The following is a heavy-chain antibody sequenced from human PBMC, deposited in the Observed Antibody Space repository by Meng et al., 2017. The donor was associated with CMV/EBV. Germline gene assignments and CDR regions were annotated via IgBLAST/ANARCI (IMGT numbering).Heavy chain of an antibody. J-gene: IGHJ2*01. CDR1: GGSISSYY. D-gene: IGHD1-7*01. Sequence: LRVPSPGLVNLSDATSPTCTVPGGSISSYYWSWIRQPAGKGLEWIGRIYTSGSTNYNPSLKSRVTMSVDTSKNQFSLKLSSVTAADTAVYYCAKSSEQNWNYGGWYFDLWGRGTLVTVSS. CDR3: AKSSEQNWNYGGWYFDL. V-gene: IGHV4-4*07. CDR2: IYTSGST.